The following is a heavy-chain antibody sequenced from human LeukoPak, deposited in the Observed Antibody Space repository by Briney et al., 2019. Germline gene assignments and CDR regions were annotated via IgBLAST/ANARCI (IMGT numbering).Heavy chain of an antibody. CDR1: GFTFSSYG. CDR2: ISYDGSNK. V-gene: IGHV3-30*03. CDR3: ARGRSGIAAAGTNAFDI. Sequence: GGSLRLSCAASGFTFSSYGMHWVRQAPGKGLEWVAVISYDGSNKYYADSVKGRFTISRDNSKNTLYLQMNSLRAEDTAVYYCARGRSGIAAAGTNAFDIWGQGTMVTVSS. J-gene: IGHJ3*02. D-gene: IGHD6-13*01.